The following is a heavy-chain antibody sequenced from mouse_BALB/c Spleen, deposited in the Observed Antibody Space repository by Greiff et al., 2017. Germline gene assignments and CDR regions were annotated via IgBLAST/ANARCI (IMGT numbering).Heavy chain of an antibody. V-gene: IGHV1S132*01. CDR1: GYTFTSYW. Sequence: VQLQESGAELVKPGASVKLSCKTSGYTFTSYWIQWVKQRPGQGLGWIGEIFPGTGTTYYNEKFKGKATLTIDTSSSTAYMQLSSLTSEDSAVYFCARRGTYYRYDVSDYWGQGTTLTVSS. CDR3: ARRGTYYRYDVSDY. D-gene: IGHD2-14*01. J-gene: IGHJ2*01. CDR2: IFPGTGTT.